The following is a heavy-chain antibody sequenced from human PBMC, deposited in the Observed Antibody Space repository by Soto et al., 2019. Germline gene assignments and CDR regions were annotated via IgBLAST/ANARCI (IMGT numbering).Heavy chain of an antibody. J-gene: IGHJ6*02. CDR3: AGDPSTMSYCGMVV. V-gene: IGHV3-53*01. Sequence: EVQLVESGGGLIQPGGSLRLSCEASGFIVKNYQMNWVRQAPGKGLEWVSDIYSGCVTYYPDSVKGRFTIIKDTSKNAVYLQIIRLRSDDTAIYYSAGDPSTMSYCGMVVRGQGTTVTDSS. CDR2: IYSGCVT. CDR1: GFIVKNYQ.